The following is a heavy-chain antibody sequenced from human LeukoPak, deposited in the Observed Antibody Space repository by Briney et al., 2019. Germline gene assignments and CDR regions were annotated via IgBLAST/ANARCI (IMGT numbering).Heavy chain of an antibody. Sequence: GGSLRLSCAASGFTFSSYSMSWVRQAPGKGLEWVSSISSSSSYIYYADSVKGRFTISRDNAKNSLYLQMNSLRAEDTAVYYCARDGDDLRHFDYWGQGTLVTVSS. CDR3: ARDGDDLRHFDY. V-gene: IGHV3-21*01. D-gene: IGHD7-27*01. J-gene: IGHJ4*02. CDR1: GFTFSSYS. CDR2: ISSSSSYI.